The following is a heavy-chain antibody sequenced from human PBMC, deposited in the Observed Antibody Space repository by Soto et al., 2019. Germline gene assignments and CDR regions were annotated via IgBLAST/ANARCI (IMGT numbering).Heavy chain of an antibody. V-gene: IGHV4-34*01. D-gene: IGHD4-17*01. CDR1: GGSFSGYY. Sequence: SETLSLTCAVYGGSFSGYYWSWIRQPPGKGLEWIGEINHSGSTNYNPSLKSRVTISVDTSKNQFSLKLSSVTAADTAVYYCAGTAYGDYFDYWGQGTLVTVSS. CDR2: INHSGST. CDR3: AGTAYGDYFDY. J-gene: IGHJ4*02.